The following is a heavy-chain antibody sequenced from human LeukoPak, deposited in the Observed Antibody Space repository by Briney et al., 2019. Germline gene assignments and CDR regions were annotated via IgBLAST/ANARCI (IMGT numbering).Heavy chain of an antibody. V-gene: IGHV4-34*01. D-gene: IGHD4-17*01. J-gene: IGHJ4*02. Sequence: PSETLSLTCAVYGGSFSGYYWTWIRQPPGKGLEWIGEINHTGSTNYNPSLKSRVTISVDTSKNQFSLKLSSVTAADTAVYYYALWAVTTNRDYWGQGTLVTVSS. CDR1: GGSFSGYY. CDR2: INHTGST. CDR3: ALWAVTTNRDY.